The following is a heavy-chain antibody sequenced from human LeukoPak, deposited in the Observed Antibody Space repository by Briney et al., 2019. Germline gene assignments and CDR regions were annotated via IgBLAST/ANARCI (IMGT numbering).Heavy chain of an antibody. CDR1: GYTFTSYG. Sequence: ASVKVSCKASGYTFTSYGISWVRQAPGQGLEWMGWISAYNGNTNYAQKLQGRVTMTTDTSTSTAYMELRSLRSDDTAVYYCARDHRITMVRGVIIPPAPFDYWGQGTLVTVSS. CDR3: ARDHRITMVRGVIIPPAPFDY. V-gene: IGHV1-18*01. D-gene: IGHD3-10*01. CDR2: ISAYNGNT. J-gene: IGHJ4*02.